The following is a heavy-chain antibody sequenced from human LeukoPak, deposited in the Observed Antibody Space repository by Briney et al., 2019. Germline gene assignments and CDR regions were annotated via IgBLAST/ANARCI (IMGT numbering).Heavy chain of an antibody. CDR3: ARGIHRGYSGYDSPDY. V-gene: IGHV4-31*03. CDR1: GGSISSGGYF. Sequence: PSQTLSLTCSVSGGSISSGGYFWSWIRQHPGKGLERIWYSYYSGSTYYNASLKSRVAISVYTSKNQFSLKLSSVTAADTAVYYCARGIHRGYSGYDSPDYWGQGTLVTVSS. D-gene: IGHD5-12*01. J-gene: IGHJ4*02. CDR2: SYYSGST.